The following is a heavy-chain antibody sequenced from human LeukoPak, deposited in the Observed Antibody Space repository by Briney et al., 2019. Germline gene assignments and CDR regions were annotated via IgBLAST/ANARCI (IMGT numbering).Heavy chain of an antibody. D-gene: IGHD6-13*01. Sequence: PSETLSLTCTVSGGSISSGSYYWSWIRQPAGKGLEWIGRIYTSGSTNYNPSLKSRVTISVDTSKNQFSLKLSSVTAVDTAVYYCARGVAAADYWGQGTLVTVSS. CDR1: GGSISSGSYY. J-gene: IGHJ4*02. CDR2: IYTSGST. CDR3: ARGVAAADY. V-gene: IGHV4-61*02.